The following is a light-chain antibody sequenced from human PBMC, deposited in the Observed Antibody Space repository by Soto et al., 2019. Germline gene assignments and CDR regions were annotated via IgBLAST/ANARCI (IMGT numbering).Light chain of an antibody. CDR1: QSVSRY. Sequence: EIVLTQSPGTLSLSPGERATLSCRASQSVSRYLAWYQQKPGQAPRLLIYDASNRATGIPDRFSGSGSGTDFTLTISSLEPEDFAVYYCQQRSNWPPITFGQGTRLEIK. CDR3: QQRSNWPPIT. CDR2: DAS. V-gene: IGKV3-11*01. J-gene: IGKJ5*01.